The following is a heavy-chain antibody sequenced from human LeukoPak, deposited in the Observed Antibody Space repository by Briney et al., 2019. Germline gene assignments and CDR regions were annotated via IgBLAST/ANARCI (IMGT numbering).Heavy chain of an antibody. Sequence: SETLSPTCTVSGGSISSYYWSWIRQPPGKGLEWIGYIYYSGSTNYNPSLKSRVTISVDTSKNQFSLKLSSVTAADTAVYYCAGERDYYYDSSGHFDYWGQGTLVTVSS. CDR1: GGSISSYY. CDR3: AGERDYYYDSSGHFDY. J-gene: IGHJ4*02. V-gene: IGHV4-59*01. CDR2: IYYSGST. D-gene: IGHD3-22*01.